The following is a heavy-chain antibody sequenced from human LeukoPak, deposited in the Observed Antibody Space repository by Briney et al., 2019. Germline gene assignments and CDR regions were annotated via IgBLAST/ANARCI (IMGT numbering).Heavy chain of an antibody. CDR1: GDTVSSKSAA. V-gene: IGHV6-1*01. D-gene: IGHD2-2*02. Sequence: PSQTLSLTCAISGDTVSSKSAAWNWIRQSPSRGLEWLGRTYYRSKWYNDYAVSVKSRITINPDTSKNQFSLQLNSVTPEDTAVYYCAREGVVVPAAIWEYYYYYGMDVWGQGTTVTVSS. J-gene: IGHJ6*02. CDR3: AREGVVVPAAIWEYYYYYGMDV. CDR2: TYYRSKWYN.